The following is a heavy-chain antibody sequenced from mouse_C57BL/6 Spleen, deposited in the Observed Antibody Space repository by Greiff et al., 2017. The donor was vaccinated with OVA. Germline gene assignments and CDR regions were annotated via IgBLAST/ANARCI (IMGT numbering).Heavy chain of an antibody. D-gene: IGHD3-1*01. V-gene: IGHV1-26*01. Sequence: EVQLQQSGPELVKPGASVKISCKASGYTFTDYYMNWVKQSHGKSLEWIGDINPNNGGTSYNQKFKGKATLTVDKSSSTAYMELRSLTSEDSAVYYCARSGPYFDVWGTGTTVTVSS. CDR1: GYTFTDYY. J-gene: IGHJ1*03. CDR2: INPNNGGT. CDR3: ARSGPYFDV.